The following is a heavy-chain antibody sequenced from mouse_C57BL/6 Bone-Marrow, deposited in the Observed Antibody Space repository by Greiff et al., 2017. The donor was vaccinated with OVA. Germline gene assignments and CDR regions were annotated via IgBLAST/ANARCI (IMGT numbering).Heavy chain of an antibody. CDR3: ARGGVGQYYFDY. CDR2: IHPNSGST. D-gene: IGHD3-3*01. J-gene: IGHJ2*01. Sequence: VQLQQPGAELVKPGASVKLSCKASGYTFTSYWMHWVKQRPGQGLEWIGMIHPNSGSTNYNEKFKSKATLTVDKSSSTAYMQLSSLTSEDSAVYDGARGGVGQYYFDYWGQGTTLTVSS. CDR1: GYTFTSYW. V-gene: IGHV1-64*01.